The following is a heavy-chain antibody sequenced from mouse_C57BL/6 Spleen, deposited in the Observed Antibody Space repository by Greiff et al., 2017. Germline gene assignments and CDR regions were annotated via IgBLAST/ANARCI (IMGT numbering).Heavy chain of an antibody. D-gene: IGHD6-1*01. CDR3: ARGGLYDYAMDY. V-gene: IGHV1-42*01. CDR2: INPSTGGT. J-gene: IGHJ4*01. Sequence: VQLKQSGPELVKPGASVKISCKASGYSFTGYYMNWVKQSPEKSLEWIGEINPSTGGTTYNQKFKAKATLTVDKSSSTAYMQLKSLTSEDSAVYYCARGGLYDYAMDYWGQGTSVTVSS. CDR1: GYSFTGYY.